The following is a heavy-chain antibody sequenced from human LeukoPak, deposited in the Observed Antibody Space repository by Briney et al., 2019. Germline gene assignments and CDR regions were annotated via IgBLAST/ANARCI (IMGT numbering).Heavy chain of an antibody. CDR3: TRLNDYAWYFDL. CDR2: IYYSGST. D-gene: IGHD4-17*01. V-gene: IGHV4-39*01. J-gene: IGHJ2*01. CDR1: GGSISSSGYY. Sequence: PSETLSLTCTVSGGSISSSGYYWGWIRQPPGKGLEWIGSIYYSGSTYYNPSLKSRVTISVDTSKNQFSLKLSSVTAADTAVYCCTRLNDYAWYFDLWGRGTLVTVSS.